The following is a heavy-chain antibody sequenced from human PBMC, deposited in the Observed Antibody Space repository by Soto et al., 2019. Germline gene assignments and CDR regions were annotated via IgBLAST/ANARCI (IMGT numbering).Heavy chain of an antibody. D-gene: IGHD5-12*01. CDR1: GGSISSGGYS. V-gene: IGHV4-30-2*01. CDR3: ARGPYSGYDWGPLYYYYGMDV. Sequence: PSETLSLTCAFSGGSISSGGYSWSWIRQPPGKGLEWIGYIYHSGSTYYNPSLKSRVTISVDRSKSQFSLKLSSVTAADTAVYYCARGPYSGYDWGPLYYYYGMDVWGQGTTVTVSS. CDR2: IYHSGST. J-gene: IGHJ6*02.